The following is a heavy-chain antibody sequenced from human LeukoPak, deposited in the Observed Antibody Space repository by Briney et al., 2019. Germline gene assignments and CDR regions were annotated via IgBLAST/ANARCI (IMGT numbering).Heavy chain of an antibody. V-gene: IGHV3-9*01. Sequence: GGSLRLSCAASGFTFDDYAMHWVRHAPGKGLEWVSGLTWNSGSLVYANSVKGRFTISRDYAKNSLYLQMNSLRVEDTAFYYCAKGDESSAYFRYFDSWGQGTLVTVSS. J-gene: IGHJ4*02. CDR2: LTWNSGSL. D-gene: IGHD3-22*01. CDR3: AKGDESSAYFRYFDS. CDR1: GFTFDDYA.